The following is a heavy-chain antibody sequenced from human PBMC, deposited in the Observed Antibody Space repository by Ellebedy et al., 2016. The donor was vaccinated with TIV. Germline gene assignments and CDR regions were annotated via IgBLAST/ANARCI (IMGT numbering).Heavy chain of an antibody. V-gene: IGHV1-46*01. J-gene: IGHJ4*02. CDR2: INPTGGST. Sequence: AASVKVSCKASGYTFTSYYMHWVRQALGQGLEWMGIINPTGGSTSYAKKFQGRVTMTRETSTSTVYMELSSLRSEDTAVYYCARAAILWFGELSYWGQGTLVTVSS. CDR3: ARAAILWFGELSY. D-gene: IGHD3-10*01. CDR1: GYTFTSYY.